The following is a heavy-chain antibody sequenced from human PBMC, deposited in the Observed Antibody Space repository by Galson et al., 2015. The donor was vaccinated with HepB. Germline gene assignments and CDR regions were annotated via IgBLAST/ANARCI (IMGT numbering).Heavy chain of an antibody. J-gene: IGHJ6*02. Sequence: SVKVSCKASGYTFTSYGISWVRQAPGQGLEWMGWISAYNGNTNYAQKLQGRVTMTTDTSTSTAYMELRSLRSDDTAVYYCARDKMDYGDYHYYYYGMDVWGQGTTVTVSS. CDR1: GYTFTSYG. CDR2: ISAYNGNT. V-gene: IGHV1-18*01. CDR3: ARDKMDYGDYHYYYYGMDV. D-gene: IGHD4-17*01.